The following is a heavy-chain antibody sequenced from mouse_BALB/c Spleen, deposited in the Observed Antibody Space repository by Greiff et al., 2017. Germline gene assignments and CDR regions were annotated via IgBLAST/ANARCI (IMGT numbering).Heavy chain of an antibody. J-gene: IGHJ4*01. Sequence: VQLQQSGPELVKPGASVKMSCKASGYTFTSYVMHWVKQKPGQGLEWIGYINPYNDGTKYNEKFKGKATLTSDKSSSTAYMELSSLTSEDSAVYYCAIFYYGNYVNAMDYWGQGTSVTVSS. D-gene: IGHD2-1*01. V-gene: IGHV1-14*01. CDR2: INPYNDGT. CDR1: GYTFTSYV. CDR3: AIFYYGNYVNAMDY.